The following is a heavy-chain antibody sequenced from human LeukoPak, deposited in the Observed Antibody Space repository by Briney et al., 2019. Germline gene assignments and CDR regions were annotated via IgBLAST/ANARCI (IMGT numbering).Heavy chain of an antibody. D-gene: IGHD3-3*01. CDR3: AKGNFWSGPKGWYFDY. J-gene: IGHJ4*02. CDR2: ISYDGSNK. Sequence: GGSLRLSCAASGFTFSSYAMHWVRQAPGKGLEWVAVISYDGSNKYYADSVKGRFTISRDNSKNPLYLQMNSLRAEDTAVYYCAKGNFWSGPKGWYFDYWGQGTLVTVSS. CDR1: GFTFSSYA. V-gene: IGHV3-30-3*01.